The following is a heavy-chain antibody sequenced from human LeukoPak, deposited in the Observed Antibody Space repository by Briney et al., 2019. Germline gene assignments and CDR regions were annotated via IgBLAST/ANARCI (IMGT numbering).Heavy chain of an antibody. CDR3: PQDVSFWFEILLP. CDR2: IKSELHGGTT. CDR1: GFTVSDVY. Sequence: PGGSLRLSCAASGFTVSDVYMNWVRQAPGKGLEWIGRIKSELHGGTTDFAAAVKGRFILSRDHSKNTVYLQMNSLKTEDTGVYYCPQDVSFWFEILLPWGPGTVGHVFS. J-gene: IGHJ4*02. V-gene: IGHV3-15*01. D-gene: IGHD3-3*01.